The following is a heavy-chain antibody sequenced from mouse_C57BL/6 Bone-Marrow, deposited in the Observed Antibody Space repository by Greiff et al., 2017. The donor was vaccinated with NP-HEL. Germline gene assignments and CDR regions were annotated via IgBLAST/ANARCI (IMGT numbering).Heavy chain of an antibody. V-gene: IGHV1-76*01. Sequence: VQLQESGAELVRPGASVKLSCKASGYTFTDYYINWVKQRPGQGLEWIARIYPGSGNTYYNEKFKGKATLTAEKSSSTAYMQLSSLTSEDSAVYFCARFPSYRKGGMDYWGEETSVTVSS. J-gene: IGHJ4*01. CDR3: ARFPSYRKGGMDY. CDR1: GYTFTDYY. CDR2: IYPGSGNT. D-gene: IGHD2-12*01.